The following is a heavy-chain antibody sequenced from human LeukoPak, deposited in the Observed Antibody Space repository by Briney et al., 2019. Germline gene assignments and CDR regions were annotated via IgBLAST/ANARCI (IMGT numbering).Heavy chain of an antibody. D-gene: IGHD5-12*01. CDR2: INPNSGGT. CDR1: GYTFTGYY. Sequence: ASVKVSCKASGYTFTGYYMHWVRQAPGQGLEWMGWINPNSGGTNYAQKFQGRVTMTGDTSISTAYMELSSLRSDDTAVYYCARLYSGYGNYYYYMDVWGKGTTVTVSS. CDR3: ARLYSGYGNYYYYMDV. V-gene: IGHV1-2*02. J-gene: IGHJ6*03.